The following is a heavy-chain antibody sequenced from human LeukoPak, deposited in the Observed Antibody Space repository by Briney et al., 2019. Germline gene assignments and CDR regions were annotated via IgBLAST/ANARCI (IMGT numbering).Heavy chain of an antibody. D-gene: IGHD3-10*01. CDR2: IYHSGST. V-gene: IGHV4-38-2*02. CDR1: GYSISSGYY. Sequence: SETLSLTCAVSGYSISSGYYWGWIRQPPGKGLEWIGSIYHSGSTYYNPSLKSRVTISVDTSKNQFSLKLSSVTAADTAVYYCARDLGVYGSRTFDPWGQGTLVTVSS. J-gene: IGHJ5*02. CDR3: ARDLGVYGSRTFDP.